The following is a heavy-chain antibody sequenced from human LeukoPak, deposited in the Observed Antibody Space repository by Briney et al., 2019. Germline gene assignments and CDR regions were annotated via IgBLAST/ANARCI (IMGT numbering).Heavy chain of an antibody. CDR3: ARGGIVVVTAAPVEVYFDY. CDR1: GFTFSDYY. Sequence: GWSLRLSCAACGFTFSDYYMSWIRQAAGKGREGVSYISSSGSTIYYADSVKGRFTIASGNAKNSLYLQMNRLRGEDTAVDSCARGGIVVVTAAPVEVYFDYWGQGTLVTVSS. J-gene: IGHJ4*02. V-gene: IGHV3-11*01. D-gene: IGHD2-21*02. CDR2: ISSSGSTI.